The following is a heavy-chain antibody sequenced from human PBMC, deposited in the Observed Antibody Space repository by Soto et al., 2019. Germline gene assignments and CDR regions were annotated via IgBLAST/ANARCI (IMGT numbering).Heavy chain of an antibody. Sequence: GGSLRLSCAASGFTFSSYAMSWVRQAPGKGLEWVSAISGSGGSTYYADSVKGRFTISRDNSKNTLYLQMNSLGAEDTAVYYCAKDLSGGSLFDYWGQGTLVTVSS. CDR2: ISGSGGST. CDR1: GFTFSSYA. D-gene: IGHD6-19*01. J-gene: IGHJ4*02. V-gene: IGHV3-23*01. CDR3: AKDLSGGSLFDY.